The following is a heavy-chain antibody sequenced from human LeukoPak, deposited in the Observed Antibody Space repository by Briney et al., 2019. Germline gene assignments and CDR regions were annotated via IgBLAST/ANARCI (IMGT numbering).Heavy chain of an antibody. Sequence: SETLSLTCTGSGGSISSYYWSWIRQPPGKGLEWIGYIYYSGSTNYNPSLKSRVTISVDTSKNQFSLKLSSVTAADTAVYYCAREALADSSRYDAFDIWAKGHGHRLF. V-gene: IGHV4-59*01. D-gene: IGHD3-22*01. CDR2: IYYSGST. CDR1: GGSISSYY. CDR3: AREALADSSRYDAFDI. J-gene: IGHJ3*02.